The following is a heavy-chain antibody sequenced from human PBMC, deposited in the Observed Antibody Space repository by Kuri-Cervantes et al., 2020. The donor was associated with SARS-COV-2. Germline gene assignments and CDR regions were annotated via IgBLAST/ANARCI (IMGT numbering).Heavy chain of an antibody. CDR1: VDSVSSNSAA. CDR3: ARGMDGYNYRSFDY. Sequence: SCAISVDSVSSNSAAWNWIRQSPSRGLEWLGRTYYRSKWYNDYAVSVKSRITINPDTSKNQFSLKLSSVTAADTAVYYCARGMDGYNYRSFDYWGQGTLVTVSS. J-gene: IGHJ4*02. D-gene: IGHD5-24*01. CDR2: TYYRSKWYN. V-gene: IGHV6-1*01.